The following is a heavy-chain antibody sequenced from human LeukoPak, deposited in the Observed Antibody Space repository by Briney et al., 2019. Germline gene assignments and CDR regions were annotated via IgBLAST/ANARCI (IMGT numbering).Heavy chain of an antibody. CDR2: ISGSGGSK. V-gene: IGHV3-23*01. CDR1: RFTPSSYA. J-gene: IGHJ4*02. Sequence: GGSLTLSCAASRFTPSSYAMSCVRRAPGKWLEWVSAISGSGGSKYCADSVKGRSTISRDNYKNTLYLQMNSVSAEDRAVYYCAKWERGFDYWGKGTLVTVSS. CDR3: AKWERGFDY. D-gene: IGHD1-1*01.